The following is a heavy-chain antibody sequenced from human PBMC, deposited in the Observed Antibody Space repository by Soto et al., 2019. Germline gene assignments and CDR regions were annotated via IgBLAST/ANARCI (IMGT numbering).Heavy chain of an antibody. Sequence: TLSLTCTVSGGSISSYHWSWIRQPAGKGLEWIGRIYTSGSTKYNSFLKSRVTMSVDTSKNQFSLKLSSVTAADTAVYYCARDASDSSGYYYDYWGQGTLVTVSS. V-gene: IGHV4-4*07. CDR2: IYTSGST. CDR3: ARDASDSSGYYYDY. D-gene: IGHD3-22*01. CDR1: GGSISSYH. J-gene: IGHJ4*02.